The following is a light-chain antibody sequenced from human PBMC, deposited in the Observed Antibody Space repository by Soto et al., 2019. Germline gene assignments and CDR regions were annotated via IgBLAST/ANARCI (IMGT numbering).Light chain of an antibody. V-gene: IGKV2-30*01. J-gene: IGKJ4*01. Sequence: DVVVTQSPLCLPVTLGQAASISCKSSQSLVYSGGHTYLNWFQQRPGQSPRRLIYQVSNRDSGVPDRFSGSGSGSDFTLKISRVEAEDVGVYYCMQGTHWPLTFGGGTKVEIK. CDR3: MQGTHWPLT. CDR1: QSLVYSGGHTY. CDR2: QVS.